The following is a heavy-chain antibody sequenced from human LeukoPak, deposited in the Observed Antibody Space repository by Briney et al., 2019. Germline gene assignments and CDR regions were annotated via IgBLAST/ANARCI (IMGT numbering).Heavy chain of an antibody. Sequence: SETLSLTCTVSGGSISSSSYYWGWIRQPPGKGLEWIGSIYYSGSTYYNPSLKSRVTISVDTSKNQFSLKLSSVTAADTAVYYCARVGNYDFWSGYSDVWGKGTTVTVSS. CDR3: ARVGNYDFWSGYSDV. D-gene: IGHD3-3*01. CDR2: IYYSGST. V-gene: IGHV4-39*01. CDR1: GGSISSSSYY. J-gene: IGHJ6*04.